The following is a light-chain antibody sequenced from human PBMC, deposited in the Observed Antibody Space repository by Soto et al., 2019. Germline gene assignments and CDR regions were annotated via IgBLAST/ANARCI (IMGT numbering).Light chain of an antibody. Sequence: QSALTQPPSPSGSPGQSVTISCTGTSSDVGGYNYVSWYQQHPGKAPKLMIYEVSRRPSGVPARFSGSKSGNTASLTVSGLQAEDEADYYCSSYAGSNNFVVFGGGTKLTVL. CDR1: SSDVGGYNY. CDR2: EVS. CDR3: SSYAGSNNFVV. V-gene: IGLV2-8*01. J-gene: IGLJ2*01.